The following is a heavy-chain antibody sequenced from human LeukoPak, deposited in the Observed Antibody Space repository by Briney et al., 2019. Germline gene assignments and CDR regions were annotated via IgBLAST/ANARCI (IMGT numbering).Heavy chain of an antibody. Sequence: PGGSLRLSCAASGFTFSKYGMSWVRQAPGKGLEWVSTVSGGSGGSTDYADSVKGRFTISRDNSKNTLYLQMNSLRAVDTAVYYCAKARGSLHYHYMDVWGKGTTVTISS. CDR3: AKARGSLHYHYMDV. V-gene: IGHV3-23*01. CDR1: GFTFSKYG. CDR2: VSGGSGGST. D-gene: IGHD2-15*01. J-gene: IGHJ6*03.